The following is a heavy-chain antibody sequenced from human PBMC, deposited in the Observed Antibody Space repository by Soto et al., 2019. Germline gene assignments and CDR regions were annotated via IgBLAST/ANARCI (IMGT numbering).Heavy chain of an antibody. V-gene: IGHV3-23*01. Sequence: SLRLSCARSTFTFSNYAMSWVRQPRGKGLAWVAGISGSGGNICYADSVKGRFTISRDNSQNTLYLQDNTLRAEDTAFYYSAKLPVGDKGRIDFWGQGTLVTVSS. J-gene: IGHJ4*01. CDR3: AKLPVGDKGRIDF. D-gene: IGHD1-26*01. CDR1: TFTFSNYA. CDR2: ISGSGGNI.